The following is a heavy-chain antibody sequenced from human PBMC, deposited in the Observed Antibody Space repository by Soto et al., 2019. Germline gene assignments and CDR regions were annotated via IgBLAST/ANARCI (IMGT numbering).Heavy chain of an antibody. J-gene: IGHJ6*02. V-gene: IGHV3-15*01. CDR1: GLTFGDAW. D-gene: IGHD3-16*01. CDR2: IKSSVHGGTT. Sequence: EVQLVESGGDLVKPGGSLRISCVASGLTFGDAWMNWLRQAPGKGLEWVGRIKSSVHGGTTDYAGPVQGRFTVSRDDSKNTFYLQMNSLKTEDTAVYYCATETLGGMDVWGRGTTVTVSS. CDR3: ATETLGGMDV.